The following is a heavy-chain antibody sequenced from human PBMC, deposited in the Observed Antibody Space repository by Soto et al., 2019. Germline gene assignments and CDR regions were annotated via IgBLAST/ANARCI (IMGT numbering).Heavy chain of an antibody. CDR3: AKSRVFIGAIVTLLDS. V-gene: IGHV3-23*01. Sequence: EVQLLESGGGLVQPGGSLTLSCATSGFTFSSYAMVWVRQAAEKGLEWVASISNNGDTAYYADSVKGRFTISRGNSQNTLYLQMIGLRADATALYFCAKSRVFIGAIVTLLDSWGQGTQVTVSS. CDR1: GFTFSSYA. CDR2: ISNNGDTA. D-gene: IGHD3-16*02. J-gene: IGHJ4*02.